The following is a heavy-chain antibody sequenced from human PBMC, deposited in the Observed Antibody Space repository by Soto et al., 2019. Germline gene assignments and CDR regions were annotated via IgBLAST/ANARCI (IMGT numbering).Heavy chain of an antibody. V-gene: IGHV3-33*01. CDR3: HADGMSIAARWRDYFDY. J-gene: IGHJ4*02. CDR1: GFTFSSYG. CDR2: LWYDGSNK. D-gene: IGHD6-6*01. Sequence: QVQLVESGGGVVQPGRSLRLSCAASGFTFSSYGMHWVRQAPGKGLEWVAVLWYDGSNKYYADSVKGRFTISRDNSKNTLYLQMNSLRAEDTAVYYCHADGMSIAARWRDYFDYWGQGTLVTVSS.